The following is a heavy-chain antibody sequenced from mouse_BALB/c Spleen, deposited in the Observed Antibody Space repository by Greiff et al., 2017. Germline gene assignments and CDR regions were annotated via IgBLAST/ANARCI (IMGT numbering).Heavy chain of an antibody. CDR2: ISSGGSYT. Sequence: EVQLVESGGGLVKPGGSLKLSCAASGFTFSSYAMSWVRQSPEKRLEWVAEISSGGSYTYYPDTVTGRFTISRDNAKNTLYLEMSSLRSEDTAMYYCARAYYDYLYYAMDDWGQGTSVTVSS. J-gene: IGHJ4*01. CDR3: ARAYYDYLYYAMDD. V-gene: IGHV5-9-4*01. D-gene: IGHD2-4*01. CDR1: GFTFSSYA.